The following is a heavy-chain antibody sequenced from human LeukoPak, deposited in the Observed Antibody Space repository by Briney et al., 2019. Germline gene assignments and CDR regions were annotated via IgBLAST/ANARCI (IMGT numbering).Heavy chain of an antibody. CDR2: TYYRSKWYN. J-gene: IGHJ4*02. CDR3: ARQQRGAFDY. D-gene: IGHD6-13*01. V-gene: IGHV6-1*01. CDR1: GDSVSSNTPA. Sequence: SQTLSLTCAISGDSVSSNTPAWNWIRQSPSRGLEWLGRTYYRSKWYNDYAVSVRSRITINPDTAKNQFSLQLNSVTPEDTAVYYCARQQRGAFDYWGQGALVTVSS.